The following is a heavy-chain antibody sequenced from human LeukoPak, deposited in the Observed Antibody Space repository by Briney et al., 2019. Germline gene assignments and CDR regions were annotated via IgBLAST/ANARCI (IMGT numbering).Heavy chain of an antibody. V-gene: IGHV3-21*01. J-gene: IGHJ4*02. CDR2: ISSGSSYI. D-gene: IGHD6-19*01. CDR3: ATGVRGYNSALDY. Sequence: GGSLRLSCAASGFTFSNYYMNWVRQAPGKGLEWVSSISSGSSYIYYADSLKGRFTISRDNAKNSMYLQMNSLRAEDTAVYYCATGVRGYNSALDYWGQGTLVTVSP. CDR1: GFTFSNYY.